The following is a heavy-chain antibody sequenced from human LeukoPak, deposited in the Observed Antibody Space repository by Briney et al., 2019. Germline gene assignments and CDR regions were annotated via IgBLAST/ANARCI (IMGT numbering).Heavy chain of an antibody. V-gene: IGHV4-59*01. J-gene: IGHJ4*02. Sequence: SETLSLTCTVSSASISTYYWSWIRQPPGKGLEWIGDIYYSGSTNYNPSVKSRVTISVDTSKKQFSLKLSSVTAADMAIYYCARVRPYYYDTSSSYYFDYWGQGTLVTVSS. CDR3: ARVRPYYYDTSSSYYFDY. D-gene: IGHD3-22*01. CDR1: SASISTYY. CDR2: IYYSGST.